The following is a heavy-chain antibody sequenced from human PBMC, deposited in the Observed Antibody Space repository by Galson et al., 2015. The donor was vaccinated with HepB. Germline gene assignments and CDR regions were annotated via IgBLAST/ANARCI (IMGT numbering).Heavy chain of an antibody. Sequence: SLRLSCAASGLTFSTYAMHWVRQAPGKGLEYVSSIDSYGHNTYDAHSVRGRFTISRDNSKNTLYLQMSSLSVEDTAVYYCLKGDRYSGYPDYWGQGTLVTVSS. V-gene: IGHV3-64D*06. CDR1: GLTFSTYA. CDR3: LKGDRYSGYPDY. CDR2: IDSYGHNT. D-gene: IGHD5-12*01. J-gene: IGHJ4*02.